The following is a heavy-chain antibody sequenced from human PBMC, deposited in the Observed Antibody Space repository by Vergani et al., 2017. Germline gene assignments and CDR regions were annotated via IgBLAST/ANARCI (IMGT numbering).Heavy chain of an antibody. CDR2: IDASDSYT. CDR3: ARHLSALAVGVYYYYYGMDV. V-gene: IGHV5-10-1*03. CDR1: GYSFTSYW. D-gene: IGHD2-21*01. J-gene: IGHJ6*04. Sequence: EVQLVQSGAEVKKPGESLRISCKGSGYSFTSYWISWVRQMPGKGLEWMGRIDASDSYTHYRPSFQGHVTSSADKSISTTYLQWSSLKASGTAMDYCARHLSALAVGVYYYYYGMDVWSEGTTVTVSP.